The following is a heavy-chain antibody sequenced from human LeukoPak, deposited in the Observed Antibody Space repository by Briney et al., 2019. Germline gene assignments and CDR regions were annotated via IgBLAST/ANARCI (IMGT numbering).Heavy chain of an antibody. CDR1: GGSISSGSYY. D-gene: IGHD2-2*02. J-gene: IGHJ4*02. V-gene: IGHV4-61*02. Sequence: PSETLSLTCTVSGGSISSGSYYWSWIRQPAGKGLEWIGRIYTSGSTNYNPSLKSRVTISVDTSKNQFSLKLSSVTAADTAVYYCARGGCSSTSCYIGRGFDYWGQGTLVTVSS. CDR2: IYTSGST. CDR3: ARGGCSSTSCYIGRGFDY.